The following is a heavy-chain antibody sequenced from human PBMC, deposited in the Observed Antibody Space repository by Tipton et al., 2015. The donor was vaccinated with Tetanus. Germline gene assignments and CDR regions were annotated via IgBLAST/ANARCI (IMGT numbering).Heavy chain of an antibody. Sequence: PGLVKPSETLSLTCTVSGGSISTYHWNWIRQSPGKGLEWIEYIDYFGTTKYNPSLKSRVAMSVDTSKNQLSLKLSSVTSADTAVYYCARPSGYLYSNHWGQGTLVTVSS. D-gene: IGHD3-3*01. CDR2: IDYFGTT. J-gene: IGHJ1*01. CDR1: GGSISTYH. CDR3: ARPSGYLYSNH. V-gene: IGHV4-59*01.